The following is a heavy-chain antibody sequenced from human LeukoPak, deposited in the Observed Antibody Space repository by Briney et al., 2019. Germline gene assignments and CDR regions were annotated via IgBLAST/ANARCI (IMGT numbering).Heavy chain of an antibody. CDR2: IYPGDSET. J-gene: IGHJ3*02. CDR1: GYSFTSYW. D-gene: IGHD3-22*01. Sequence: GESLKISCKGSGYSFTSYWIGWVRHMPGKGLEWMGTIYPGDSETGYSPSFQGQVTISADKSISTAYMQWSSLKASDTAMYYCARHPRLSMIVVVTPDAFDIWGQGTLVTVSS. CDR3: ARHPRLSMIVVVTPDAFDI. V-gene: IGHV5-51*01.